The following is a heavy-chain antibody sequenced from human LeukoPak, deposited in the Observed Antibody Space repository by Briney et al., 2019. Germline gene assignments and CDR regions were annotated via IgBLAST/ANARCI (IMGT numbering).Heavy chain of an antibody. D-gene: IGHD6-19*01. Sequence: PGGSLRLSWAASGFTFSNYGIHWVRQAPGKGLEWVSGISWNSGSIGYADSVKGRFTISRDNAKNSLYLQMNSLRAADMALYYCAKDMLVGNSGWSTFDYWGQGTLVTVSS. J-gene: IGHJ4*02. V-gene: IGHV3-9*03. CDR3: AKDMLVGNSGWSTFDY. CDR1: GFTFSNYG. CDR2: ISWNSGSI.